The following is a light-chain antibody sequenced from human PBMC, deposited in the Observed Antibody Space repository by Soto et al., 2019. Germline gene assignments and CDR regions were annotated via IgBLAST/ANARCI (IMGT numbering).Light chain of an antibody. CDR3: QFYDSSLRGWV. V-gene: IGLV1-40*01. J-gene: IGLJ3*02. CDR2: GNS. CDR1: SSNIGAGYG. Sequence: QSVLTQPPSVSGAPGQRVTISCTGSSSNIGAGYGVHWYQQLPGTAPKLLIYGNSNRPSGVPDRFSGSKSGTSASLAITGLQAEDVAHYYCQFYDSSLRGWVFGGGTKLTVL.